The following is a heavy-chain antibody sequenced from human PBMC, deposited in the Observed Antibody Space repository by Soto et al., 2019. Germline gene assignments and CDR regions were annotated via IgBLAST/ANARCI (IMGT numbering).Heavy chain of an antibody. J-gene: IGHJ6*03. V-gene: IGHV3-48*01. D-gene: IGHD2-15*01. CDR1: GFTFSSYS. CDR2: ISSSSSTI. CDR3: ARARRKYCSGGSCYSDYYYYMDV. Sequence: EVQLVESGGGLVQPGGSLRLSCAASGFTFSSYSMNWVRQAPGKGLEWVSYISSSSSTIYYADSVKGRFTISRDNAKNSLYLQMNSLRAEDTPVYYCARARRKYCSGGSCYSDYYYYMDVWGKGTTVTVSS.